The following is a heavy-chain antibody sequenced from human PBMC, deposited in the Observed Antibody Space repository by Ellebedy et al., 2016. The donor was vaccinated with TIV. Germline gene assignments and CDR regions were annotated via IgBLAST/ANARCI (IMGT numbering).Heavy chain of an antibody. CDR3: ARDTRFIDHQHNWFDP. CDR2: IAGGGESI. J-gene: IGHJ5*02. D-gene: IGHD1-14*01. Sequence: GGSLRLSCAASGFIFSDFQMGWIRQAPGKGLECISYIAGGGESIYYADSVKGRFTISRDDSTSSLYLHLNSLRAEDTAVYYCARDTRFIDHQHNWFDPWGQGTLVTVSS. V-gene: IGHV3-11*01. CDR1: GFIFSDFQ.